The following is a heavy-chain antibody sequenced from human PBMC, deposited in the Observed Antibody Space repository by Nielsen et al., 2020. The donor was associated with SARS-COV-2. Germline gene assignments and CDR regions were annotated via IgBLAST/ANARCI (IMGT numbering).Heavy chain of an antibody. CDR2: ISWNSGSI. CDR3: AGLPAAGGDYYYYGMDV. V-gene: IGHV3-9*01. J-gene: IGHJ6*02. Sequence: GGSLRLSCAASGFTFDDYAMHWVRQAPGKGLEWVSGISWNSGSIGYADSVKGRFTISRDNAKNSLYLQMNSLRAEDTALYYCAGLPAAGGDYYYYGMDVWGQGTTVTVSS. D-gene: IGHD2-2*01. CDR1: GFTFDDYA.